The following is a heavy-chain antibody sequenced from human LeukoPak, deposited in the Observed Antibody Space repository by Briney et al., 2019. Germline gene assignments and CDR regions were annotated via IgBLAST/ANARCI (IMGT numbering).Heavy chain of an antibody. CDR1: GASISGHY. J-gene: IGHJ3*02. V-gene: IGHV4-59*11. Sequence: SETLSLTCTVSGASISGHYLTWLRQPPGKGLEWIGYISHIGSTNYNPSLKSRVTISVDTSKNQFSLKLNSVTAAATAVYYCARDRISINALDMWGQGTMVTVSS. CDR3: ARDRISINALDM. D-gene: IGHD1-14*01. CDR2: ISHIGST.